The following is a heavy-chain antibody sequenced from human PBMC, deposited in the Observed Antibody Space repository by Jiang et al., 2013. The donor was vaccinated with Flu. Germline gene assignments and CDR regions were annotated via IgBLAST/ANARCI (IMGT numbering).Heavy chain of an antibody. V-gene: IGHV4-30-2*01. CDR1: SAFSQYWWVR. J-gene: IGHJ3*01. D-gene: IGHD3-22*01. CDR2: IYHDGNX. Sequence: SGLVKPSETVSLTCVVSSAFSQYWWVRLELDPAATRKGLEWIGYIYHDGNXFYNPSLKSRVTMSIDRSKSQFSLNLTSVTAADTAVYYCARSPYDSDASHVWGQGTTVTVSS. CDR3: ARSPYDSDASHV.